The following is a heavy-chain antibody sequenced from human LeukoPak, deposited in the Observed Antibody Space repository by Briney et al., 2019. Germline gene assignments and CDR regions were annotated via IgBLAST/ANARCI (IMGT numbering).Heavy chain of an antibody. Sequence: PSETLSLTCAVSGGSICSSNWWSWVRQPPGKGLEWIGEIYHSGSTNYNPSLKSRVTISVDKSKNQFSLKLSSVTAADTAVYYCARGISRGGSSRTFDYWGQGTLVTVSS. CDR1: GGSICSSNW. V-gene: IGHV4-4*02. D-gene: IGHD6-13*01. CDR2: IYHSGST. CDR3: ARGISRGGSSRTFDY. J-gene: IGHJ4*02.